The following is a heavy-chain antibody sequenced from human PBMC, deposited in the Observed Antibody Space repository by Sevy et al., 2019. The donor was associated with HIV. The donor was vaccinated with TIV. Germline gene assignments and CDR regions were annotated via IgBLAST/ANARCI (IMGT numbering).Heavy chain of an antibody. V-gene: IGHV3-66*01. J-gene: IGHJ6*02. D-gene: IGHD3-22*01. CDR1: GLSVSDTY. CDR2: FYSDGRT. CDR3: ARDRYYDASAYYYYYYGMDV. Sequence: GGSLRLSCAGSGLSVSDTYMNWVRQAPGKGLELVSVFYSDGRTYYADSVKGRFTISRDNSKNTLYLHMSNLRPEDTAVYYCARDRYYDASAYYYYYYGMDVWGQGTTVTVSS.